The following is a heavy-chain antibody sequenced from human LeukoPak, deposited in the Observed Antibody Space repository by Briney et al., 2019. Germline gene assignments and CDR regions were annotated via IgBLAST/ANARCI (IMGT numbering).Heavy chain of an antibody. CDR2: ISACNGNT. J-gene: IGHJ3*02. D-gene: IGHD3-3*01. V-gene: IGHV1-18*01. CDR1: GYTFTSYG. Sequence: GASVKVSCKASGYTFTSYGISWVRQAPGQGLEWMGWISACNGNTNYAQKLQGRVTMTTDTSTSTAYMELRSLRSDDTAVYYCARGPRITIFGVVTYDAFDIWGQGTMVTVSS. CDR3: ARGPRITIFGVVTYDAFDI.